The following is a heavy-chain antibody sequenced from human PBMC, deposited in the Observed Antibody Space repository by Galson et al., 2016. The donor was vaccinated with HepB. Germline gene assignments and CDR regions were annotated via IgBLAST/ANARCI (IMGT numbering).Heavy chain of an antibody. V-gene: IGHV1-3*01. CDR2: INAANGNT. Sequence: SVKVSCKASGYTFTSYAVHWVRRAPGQRLEWMGWINAANGNTKHSQQLEGRVTITRDRSASTAYMELSSLRSEDTAVYYCARGSMAPRYYYYGMDVWGHGTTVTVSS. CDR1: GYTFTSYA. D-gene: IGHD2-8*01. J-gene: IGHJ6*02. CDR3: ARGSMAPRYYYYGMDV.